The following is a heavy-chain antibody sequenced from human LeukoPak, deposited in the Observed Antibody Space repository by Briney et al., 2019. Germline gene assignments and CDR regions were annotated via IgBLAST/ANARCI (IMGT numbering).Heavy chain of an antibody. D-gene: IGHD6-6*01. CDR3: ARIIAARGTTNWFDP. CDR1: GYSFTSYW. CDR2: IYPGDSDT. J-gene: IGHJ5*02. Sequence: GESLKISCKGSGYSFTSYWIGWVRQMPGKGLEWMGLIYPGDSDTRYSPSFQGQVTISADKSISTAYLQWSSLKASDTAMYYCARIIAARGTTNWFDPWGQGTLVTVSS. V-gene: IGHV5-51*01.